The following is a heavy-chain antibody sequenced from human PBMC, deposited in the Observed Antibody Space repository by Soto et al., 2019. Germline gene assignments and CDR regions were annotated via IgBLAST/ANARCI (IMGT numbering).Heavy chain of an antibody. D-gene: IGHD3-10*01. CDR3: ARSRGYYGSGTRKITSYMDV. Sequence: SETLSLTCTVSGGSISSSSYYWGWIRQPPGKGLEWIGSIYYSGSTYYNPSLKSRVTISVDTSKNQFSLKLSSVTAADTAVYYCARSRGYYGSGTRKITSYMDVWGKGTTVTVSS. J-gene: IGHJ6*03. CDR2: IYYSGST. V-gene: IGHV4-39*01. CDR1: GGSISSSSYY.